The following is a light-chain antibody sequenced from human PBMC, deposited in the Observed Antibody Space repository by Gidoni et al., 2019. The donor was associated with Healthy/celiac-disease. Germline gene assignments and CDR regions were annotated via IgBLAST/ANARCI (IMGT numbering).Light chain of an antibody. CDR1: SSDVGGYNY. V-gene: IGLV2-14*01. J-gene: IGLJ3*02. CDR3: SSYTSSSSWV. CDR2: DVN. Sequence: QSALTQPASVSGSPEQSITISCTGTSSDVGGYNYVSWYQQHPGKAPKLMIYDVNKRPSGISNRFSGSKSGNTASLTISVLQAEDEADYYCSSYTSSSSWVFGGGTKLTV.